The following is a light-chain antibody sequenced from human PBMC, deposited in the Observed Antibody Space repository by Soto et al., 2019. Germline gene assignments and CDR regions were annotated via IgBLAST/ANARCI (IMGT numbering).Light chain of an antibody. CDR3: LQYDISPV. Sequence: DIQMTQSPSSLSASVGDRVTITCQASQDITNYLNWYQQKPGEAPKLLIYDSSNLETGVPSRFSGGGSGTDFTFTISSLQPEDIATYYCLQYDISPVFGTGTKVDI. V-gene: IGKV1-33*01. J-gene: IGKJ3*01. CDR2: DSS. CDR1: QDITNY.